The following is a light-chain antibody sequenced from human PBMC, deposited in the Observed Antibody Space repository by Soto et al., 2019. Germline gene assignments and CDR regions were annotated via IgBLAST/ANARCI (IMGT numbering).Light chain of an antibody. V-gene: IGKV3D-15*01. J-gene: IGKJ2*01. Sequence: EIVMTQSPATLSLSPGERATLSCRASQSVSSHLLGWYQQKPGQAPRLLVYAASSRATGIPDRFSGSGSGTDFTLTISSLQSEDFAVYYCQLYIRWPFGYTFGQGTKLQIK. CDR3: QLYIRWPFGYT. CDR1: QSVSSH. CDR2: AAS.